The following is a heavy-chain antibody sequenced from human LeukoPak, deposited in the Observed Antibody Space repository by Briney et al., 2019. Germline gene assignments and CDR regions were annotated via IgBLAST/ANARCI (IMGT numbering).Heavy chain of an antibody. CDR2: IDYSGST. D-gene: IGHD3-22*01. J-gene: IGHJ1*01. CDR1: GGSISIRSYY. Sequence: SETLSPSCTVSGGSISIRSYYCGWIRQPPGKGLEWIGSIDYSGSTYYNPSLKSRVTISVDTSKNQFSLKLSSVTAADTAVYYCARAQDYYDIKACFQHWGQGTLVTVSS. V-gene: IGHV4-39*07. CDR3: ARAQDYYDIKACFQH.